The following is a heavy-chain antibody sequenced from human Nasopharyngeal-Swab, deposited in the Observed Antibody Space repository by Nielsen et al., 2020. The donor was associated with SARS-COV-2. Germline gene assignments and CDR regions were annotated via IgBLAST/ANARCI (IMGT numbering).Heavy chain of an antibody. CDR3: ARRGETSQSLYYYYGMDV. J-gene: IGHJ6*02. CDR1: GLTFSDYG. V-gene: IGHV3-48*04. Sequence: GESLKISCAASGLTFSDYGMIWVRQAPGKGPEWISYISGGSGTIYYADSVKGRFTISRDNAKRSLYLQLNSLRAEDTAVYYCARRGETSQSLYYYYGMDVWGQGTTVTVSS. D-gene: IGHD3-10*01. CDR2: ISGGSGTI.